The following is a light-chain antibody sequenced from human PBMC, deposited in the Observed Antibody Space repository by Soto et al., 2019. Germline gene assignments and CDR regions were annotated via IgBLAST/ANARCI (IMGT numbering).Light chain of an antibody. CDR3: QQYGSSSPWT. CDR2: KAS. CDR1: QSFSSW. V-gene: IGKV1-5*03. J-gene: IGKJ1*01. Sequence: DIQMTQSPSTLSASVGDRVTITCRASQSFSSWLAWYQQTPGRAPKLLIYKASSLETGVPSRFSGSGSGTEFTLIISSLQPDDFASYYCQQYGSSSPWTFGQETKVEIK.